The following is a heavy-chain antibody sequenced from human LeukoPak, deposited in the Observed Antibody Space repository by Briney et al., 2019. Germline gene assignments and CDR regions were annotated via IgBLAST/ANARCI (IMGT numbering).Heavy chain of an antibody. Sequence: ASVKVSFKASGYTFTSYYMHWVRQAPGQGLEWMGIINPSGGSTSYAQKFQGRVTMTRDMSTSTVYMELSSLRSEDTAVYYCARGREPDHWSIVVVPAAINGAFDIWGQGTMVTVSS. J-gene: IGHJ3*02. CDR3: ARGREPDHWSIVVVPAAINGAFDI. CDR2: INPSGGST. V-gene: IGHV1-46*01. D-gene: IGHD2-2*02. CDR1: GYTFTSYY.